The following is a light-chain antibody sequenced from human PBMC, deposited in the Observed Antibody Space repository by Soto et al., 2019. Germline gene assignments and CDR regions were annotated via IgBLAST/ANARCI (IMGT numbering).Light chain of an antibody. J-gene: IGKJ4*01. CDR2: DAS. Sequence: EMVLTQSPATLSLSPGERATLSCRASQSVGSYLAWYQQKPGQAPRLLIYDASNRATGIPARFSGSGSGTDFILIISGLEPEDSAVYYCQQRSNGLTFGGGTKVDIK. CDR1: QSVGSY. V-gene: IGKV3-11*01. CDR3: QQRSNGLT.